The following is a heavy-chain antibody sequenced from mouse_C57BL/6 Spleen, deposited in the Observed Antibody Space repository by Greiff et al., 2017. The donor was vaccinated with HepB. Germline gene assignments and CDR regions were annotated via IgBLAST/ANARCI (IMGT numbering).Heavy chain of an antibody. CDR2: ISSGGDYI. CDR3: TRDRYSTNRDWYFDV. V-gene: IGHV5-9-1*02. Sequence: EVNVVESGEGLVKPGGSLKLSCAASGFTFSSYAMSWVRQTPEKRLEWVAYISSGGDYIYYADTVKGRFTISRDNARNTLYLQMSSLKSEDTAMYYCTRDRYSTNRDWYFDVWGTGTTVTVSS. J-gene: IGHJ1*03. CDR1: GFTFSSYA. D-gene: IGHD1-1*01.